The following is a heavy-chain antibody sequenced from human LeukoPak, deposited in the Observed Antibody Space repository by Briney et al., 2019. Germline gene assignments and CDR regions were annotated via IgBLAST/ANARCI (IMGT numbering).Heavy chain of an antibody. CDR2: ISGSGGST. D-gene: IGHD2-15*01. J-gene: IGHJ5*02. Sequence: GGSLRLSCAASGFTFSSYAMSWVRQAPGKGLEWVSAISGSGGSTYYADSVMGRFTISRDNSKNTLYLQMNSLRAEDTAVYYCAKANVVAAMADWFDPWGQGTLVTVSS. CDR3: AKANVVAAMADWFDP. V-gene: IGHV3-23*01. CDR1: GFTFSSYA.